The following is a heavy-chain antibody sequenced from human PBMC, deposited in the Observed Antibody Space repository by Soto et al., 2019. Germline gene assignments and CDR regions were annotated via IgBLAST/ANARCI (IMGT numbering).Heavy chain of an antibody. CDR1: GYSISSGYY. Sequence: SETLSLTCTVSGYSISSGYYWGWIRQPPGKGLEWIGSIYHSGSTYYNPSLKSRVTISVDTSKNQFSLKLGSVTAADTAVYYCARDGVVPAAIFDYWGQGTLVTVSS. J-gene: IGHJ4*02. V-gene: IGHV4-38-2*02. D-gene: IGHD2-2*01. CDR3: ARDGVVPAAIFDY. CDR2: IYHSGST.